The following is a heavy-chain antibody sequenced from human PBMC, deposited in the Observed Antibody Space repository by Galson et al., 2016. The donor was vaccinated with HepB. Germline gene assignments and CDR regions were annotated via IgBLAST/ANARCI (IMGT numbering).Heavy chain of an antibody. J-gene: IGHJ4*02. CDR1: GDSIDSVSHY. CDR3: VGTGARLGGY. V-gene: IGHV4-31*03. Sequence: TLSLTCSVSGDSIDSVSHYWSWIRQRPGKGLEWMGYIYYIGRTSYNPSLRGRISISMDPSKNHFPLALHSVTAADTAVYYCVGTGARLGGYWGQGTLVTVSS. D-gene: IGHD1-1*01. CDR2: IYYIGRT.